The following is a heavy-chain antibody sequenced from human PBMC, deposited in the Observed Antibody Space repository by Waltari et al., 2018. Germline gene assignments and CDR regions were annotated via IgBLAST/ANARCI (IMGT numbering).Heavy chain of an antibody. CDR1: GGSISSYY. CDR3: ARDLGGYGWFDP. Sequence: QVQLQESGPGLVKPSETLSLTCTVSGGSISSYYWSWIRQPPGKGLEWIGYIYYSGSTNYNPSLKSRVTISVDTSKNQFSLKLSSVTAADTAVYYCARDLGGYGWFDPWGQGTLVTVSS. CDR2: IYYSGST. D-gene: IGHD5-12*01. J-gene: IGHJ5*02. V-gene: IGHV4-59*01.